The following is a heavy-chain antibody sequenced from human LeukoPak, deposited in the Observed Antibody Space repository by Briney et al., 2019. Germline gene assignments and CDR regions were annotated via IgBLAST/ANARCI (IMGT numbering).Heavy chain of an antibody. CDR2: ISGSGGST. V-gene: IGHV3-23*01. CDR3: AKDGSGWWVGIVDY. Sequence: GGSLRLSCAASGFTFSSYAMSWVRQAPGKGLEWVSAISGSGGSTYYADSVKGRFTISRDNSKNTLYLQMNSLRAEDTAVYYCAKDGSGWWVGIVDYWGQGTLVTVSS. D-gene: IGHD6-19*01. J-gene: IGHJ4*02. CDR1: GFTFSSYA.